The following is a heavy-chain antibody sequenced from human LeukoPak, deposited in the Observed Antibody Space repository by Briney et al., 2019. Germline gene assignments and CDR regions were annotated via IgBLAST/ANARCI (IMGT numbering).Heavy chain of an antibody. V-gene: IGHV3-74*01. D-gene: IGHD2-2*01. CDR2: INRDGSST. CDR1: GFTFSSHW. J-gene: IGHJ4*02. Sequence: GGSLRLSCAASGFTFSSHWMHWVRQAPGKGLVWVSRINRDGSSTSYADSVKGRFTISRDNAKNTLYLRMNSLRAEDTAVYHCARGSSTSCFYWGQGNLVTVSS. CDR3: ARGSSTSCFY.